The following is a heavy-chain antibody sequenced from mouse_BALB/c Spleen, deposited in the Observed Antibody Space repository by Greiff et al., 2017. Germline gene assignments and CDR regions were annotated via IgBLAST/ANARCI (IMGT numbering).Heavy chain of an antibody. V-gene: IGHV7-3*02. J-gene: IGHJ4*01. CDR2: IRNKANGYTT. CDR3: ARWDYDSMDY. D-gene: IGHD2-4*01. CDR1: GFTFTDYY. Sequence: VQLKESGGGLVQPGGSLRLSCATSGFTFTDYYMSWVRQPPGKALEWLGFIRNKANGYTTEYSASVKGRFTISRDNSQSILYLQMNTLRAEDSATYYCARWDYDSMDYWGQGTSVTVSS.